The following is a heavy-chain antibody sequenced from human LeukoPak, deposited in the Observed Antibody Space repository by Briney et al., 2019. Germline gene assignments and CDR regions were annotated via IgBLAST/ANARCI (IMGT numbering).Heavy chain of an antibody. CDR2: IYPRGST. D-gene: IGHD4-17*01. J-gene: IGHJ6*02. Sequence: PSETLSLTCTVSGDSISRGSFSWTWIRQAPGKGLEWIGYIYPRGSTNYNPSLKSRVTISVDTSKNQFSLKLSSVTAADTAVYYCARDSVTTDYYYGMDVWGQGTTVTVSS. CDR3: ARDSVTTDYYYGMDV. CDR1: GDSISRGSFS. V-gene: IGHV4-61*01.